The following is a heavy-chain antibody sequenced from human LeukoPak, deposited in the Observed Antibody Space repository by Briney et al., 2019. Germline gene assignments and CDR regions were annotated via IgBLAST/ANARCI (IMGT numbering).Heavy chain of an antibody. CDR3: ARDRDDYKYNWFDP. CDR2: IYTSGST. D-gene: IGHD5-24*01. Sequence: PSETLSLTCTVSGGSISSGSYYWSWLRQPAGQGLEWLGRIYTSGSTNYNPSLKSRVTISVDTSKNQFSLKLSSVTAADTAVYYCARDRDDYKYNWFDPWGQGTLVTVSS. V-gene: IGHV4-61*02. J-gene: IGHJ5*02. CDR1: GGSISSGSYY.